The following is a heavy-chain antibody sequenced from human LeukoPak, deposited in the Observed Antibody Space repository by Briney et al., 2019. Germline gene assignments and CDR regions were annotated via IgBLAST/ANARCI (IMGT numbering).Heavy chain of an antibody. CDR1: GFTFNNAW. D-gene: IGHD2-2*01. J-gene: IGHJ4*02. Sequence: GGSLRLSCTVSGFTFNNAWMTWVRQAPGKGLEWVSAIGSGSGGTTIYADSVKGRFTISRDNSKNTLYLQMSSLRAEDTAVYYCARDPYDGDCSSTSCYVVYWGQGTLVTVSS. CDR2: IGSGSGGTT. V-gene: IGHV3-23*01. CDR3: ARDPYDGDCSSTSCYVVY.